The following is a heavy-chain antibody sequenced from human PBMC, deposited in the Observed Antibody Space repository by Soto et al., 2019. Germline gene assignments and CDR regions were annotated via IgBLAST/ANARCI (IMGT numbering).Heavy chain of an antibody. V-gene: IGHV1-2*04. CDR1: GEGLDGCY. CDR2: INPNSGGT. J-gene: IGHJ5*02. D-gene: IGHD6-13*01. CDR3: ARDSIAAAGENWFDP. Sequence: GASVEVRWEASGEGLDGCYRRWVQQAKRQGLEWMGWINPNSGGTNYAQKFQGWVTMTRDTSISTAYMELSRLRSDDTAVYYCARDSIAAAGENWFDPWGQGTLVTVSS.